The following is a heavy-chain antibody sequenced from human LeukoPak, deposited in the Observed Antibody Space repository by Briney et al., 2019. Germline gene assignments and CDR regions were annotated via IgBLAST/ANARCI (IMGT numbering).Heavy chain of an antibody. D-gene: IGHD3-3*01. CDR2: INHSGST. CDR3: ARVRSIYDFWSGLNFDY. J-gene: IGHJ4*02. V-gene: IGHV4-34*01. Sequence: SETLSLTCAVYGGSFSGYYWSWIRQPPGKGLEWIGEINHSGSTNYNPSLKSRVTISVDTSKNQFSLNLSSVTAADTAVYYCARVRSIYDFWSGLNFDYWGQGTLVTVSS. CDR1: GGSFSGYY.